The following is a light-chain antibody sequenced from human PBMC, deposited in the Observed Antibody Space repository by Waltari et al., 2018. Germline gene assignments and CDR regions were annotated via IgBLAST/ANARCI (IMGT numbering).Light chain of an antibody. CDR3: QHRYNTPYT. J-gene: IGKJ2*01. Sequence: DIQLTQSPSSLSASVGDRVTITCRASQSISTYLNWYQPKPGQAPKLLVYGASTLQTGVLTRFSGGTAGTVFTITIRTLQPEDFATYYCQHRYNTPYTFGQGTKLDIK. CDR1: QSISTY. CDR2: GAS. V-gene: IGKV1-39*01.